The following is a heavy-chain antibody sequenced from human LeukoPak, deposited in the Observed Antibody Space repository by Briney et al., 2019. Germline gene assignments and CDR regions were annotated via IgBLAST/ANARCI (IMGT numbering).Heavy chain of an antibody. Sequence: GGSLRLSCAASGFKFNSYAMSWVRQAPGKGLEWVSTISGSGGSTYYADSLKGRFTISRDNSKNTLYVQMNSLRPEDTAVYYCAKDAYLIAVAGNYFEYWGQGTLVTVSS. D-gene: IGHD6-19*01. J-gene: IGHJ4*02. CDR3: AKDAYLIAVAGNYFEY. V-gene: IGHV3-23*01. CDR2: ISGSGGST. CDR1: GFKFNSYA.